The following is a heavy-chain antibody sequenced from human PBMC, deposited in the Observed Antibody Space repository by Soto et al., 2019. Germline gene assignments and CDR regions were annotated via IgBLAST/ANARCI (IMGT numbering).Heavy chain of an antibody. J-gene: IGHJ4*02. Sequence: EVQLVESGGGLVQPGGSLRLSCAASGFTVSSYYMSWVRQAPGKGLEWVSVIYSAGSADFADSVKGRFTISRDNSKNTLYLQMSSLRADDTAVYYCARVHSSSYHYLDYWGQGTLVTVSS. CDR2: IYSAGSA. V-gene: IGHV3-66*01. CDR1: GFTVSSYY. D-gene: IGHD6-13*01. CDR3: ARVHSSSYHYLDY.